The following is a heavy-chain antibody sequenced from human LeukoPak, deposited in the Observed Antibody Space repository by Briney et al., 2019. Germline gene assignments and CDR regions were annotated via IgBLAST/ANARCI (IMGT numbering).Heavy chain of an antibody. CDR3: VRDPGGATSSGWS. J-gene: IGHJ4*02. CDR1: GYTFTSYA. D-gene: IGHD6-19*01. V-gene: IGHV7-4-1*02. CDR2: INTNTGNP. Sequence: ASVKVSCKASGYTFTSYAMNWVRQAPGQGLEWMGWINTNTGNPTYAQGFTGRFVFSLDTSVCTAYLEISSLNAEDTAVYYCVRDPGGATSSGWSWGQGTLVTVSS.